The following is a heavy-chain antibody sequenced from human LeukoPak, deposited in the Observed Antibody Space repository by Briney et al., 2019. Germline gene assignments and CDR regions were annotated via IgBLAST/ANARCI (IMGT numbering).Heavy chain of an antibody. CDR1: GYSFTSYW. J-gene: IGHJ5*02. D-gene: IGHD3-22*01. V-gene: IGHV5-51*01. CDR3: ARLTYYYDSSGYSWFDP. CDR2: IYPGDSDT. Sequence: GESLKISCKGSGYSFTSYWIGWVRQMPGKGLEWMGIIYPGDSDTGYSPSFQGQVTISADKSISTAYLQWSSLKASDTAMYYCARLTYYYDSSGYSWFDPWGQGTLVTVSS.